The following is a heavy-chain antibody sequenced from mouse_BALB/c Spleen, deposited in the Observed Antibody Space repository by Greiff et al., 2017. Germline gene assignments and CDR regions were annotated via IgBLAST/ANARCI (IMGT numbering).Heavy chain of an antibody. CDR1: GYTFTSYY. CDR3: ARNYYRDPYAMDY. J-gene: IGHJ4*01. Sequence: QVQLQQSGPELVKPGASVRISCKASGYTFTSYYIHWVKQRPGQGLEWIGWIYPGNVNTKYNEKFKGKATLTADKSSSTAYMQLSSLTSEDSAVYFCARNYYRDPYAMDYWGQGTSVTVSS. V-gene: IGHV1S56*01. CDR2: IYPGNVNT. D-gene: IGHD2-12*01.